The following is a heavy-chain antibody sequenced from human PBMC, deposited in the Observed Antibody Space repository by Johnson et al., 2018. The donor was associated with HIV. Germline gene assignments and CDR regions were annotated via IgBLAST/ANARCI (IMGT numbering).Heavy chain of an antibody. CDR2: IKQDGSEK. D-gene: IGHD4-23*01. CDR1: GFTVSTNY. Sequence: VKLVESGGGLAQPGESLRLSCAASGFTVSTNYMTWVRQAPGKGLEWVANIKQDGSEKYYVDSVKGRFTISRDNAKNSLYLQMNSLRAEDTAVYYCARKTPAHAFDIWGQGTMVTVSS. J-gene: IGHJ3*02. CDR3: ARKTPAHAFDI. V-gene: IGHV3-7*03.